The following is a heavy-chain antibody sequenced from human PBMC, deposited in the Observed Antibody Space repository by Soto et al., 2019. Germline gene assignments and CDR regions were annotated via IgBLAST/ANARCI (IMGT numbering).Heavy chain of an antibody. CDR3: ARGTIVARQHLDY. V-gene: IGHV3-30*03. Sequence: QVQLVESGGGVVQPGKSLRLSCAASGFTFSSYAMHWARQAPGKGLEWVTVISIRGGDEYYAESVRGRFTISRDESKNTLYLTMSRLTVEDTAVYYCARGTIVARQHLDYWGQGTLVTVSS. CDR2: ISIRGGDE. CDR1: GFTFSSYA. J-gene: IGHJ4*02. D-gene: IGHD6-6*01.